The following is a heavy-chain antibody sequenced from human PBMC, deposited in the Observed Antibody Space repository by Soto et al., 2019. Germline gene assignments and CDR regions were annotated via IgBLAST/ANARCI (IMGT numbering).Heavy chain of an antibody. CDR2: IYHSGST. V-gene: IGHV4-4*02. D-gene: IGHD2-2*01. J-gene: IGHJ6*03. CDR1: SGSISSSNW. CDR3: SRADIVVVRAAGRDYYYYYMDV. Sequence: QVQLQESGPGLVKPSGTLSLTCAVSSGSISSSNWWSWVRQPPGKGLEWIGEIYHSGSTNYNPSLKSRVTISVDKSKNQFSLKLSSVTAADTAVYYCSRADIVVVRAAGRDYYYYYMDVWCKGTTVTVSS.